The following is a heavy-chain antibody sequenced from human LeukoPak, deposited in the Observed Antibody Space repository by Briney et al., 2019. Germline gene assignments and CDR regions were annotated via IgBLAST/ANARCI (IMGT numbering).Heavy chain of an antibody. CDR3: SKGGDGPHDFEASVYLES. V-gene: IGHV3-33*06. J-gene: IGHJ4*02. D-gene: IGHD3-3*01. CDR2: IWYDGSQK. Sequence: PGGSLRLSCEASGFTICDYYMNWIRQAPGKGLEWVAVIWYDGSQKHYAESVKGRFTISRENSMNTLFLQMNGLRVGDTGIYYCSKGGDGPHDFEASVYLESWGQGTLVTVSP. CDR1: GFTICDYY.